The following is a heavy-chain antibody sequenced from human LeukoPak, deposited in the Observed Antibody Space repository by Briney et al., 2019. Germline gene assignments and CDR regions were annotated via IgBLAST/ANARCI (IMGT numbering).Heavy chain of an antibody. D-gene: IGHD3-16*02. V-gene: IGHV4-38-2*02. J-gene: IGHJ3*02. CDR3: ARAFVMVVAFDI. Sequence: PSETLSLTCTVSGYSITRNYYWGWIRQPPGKGLEWIASISHGASTYYNPSLQSRVTMSVDTSKNQFSLKLSSVTAADTAVYYCARAFVMVVAFDIWGQGTMVTVSS. CDR1: GYSITRNYY. CDR2: ISHGAST.